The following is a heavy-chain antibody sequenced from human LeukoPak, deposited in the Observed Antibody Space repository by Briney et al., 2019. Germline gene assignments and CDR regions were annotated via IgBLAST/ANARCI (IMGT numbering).Heavy chain of an antibody. J-gene: IGHJ4*02. Sequence: SETLSLTCTVSGGSISSSSYYWGWIRQPPGKGLEWIGSIYYSGSTYYNPSLKSRVTISVDTSKNQFSLKLSSVTAADTAVYYCARAVRGSYEDWGQGTLVTVSS. CDR2: IYYSGST. CDR3: ARAVRGSYED. V-gene: IGHV4-39*07. CDR1: GGSISSSSYY. D-gene: IGHD3-16*01.